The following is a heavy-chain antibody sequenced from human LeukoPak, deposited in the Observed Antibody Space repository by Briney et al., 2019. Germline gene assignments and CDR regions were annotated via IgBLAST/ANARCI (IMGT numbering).Heavy chain of an antibody. CDR1: GFTFSSYA. D-gene: IGHD5-24*01. Sequence: GGSLRLSCVASGFTFSSYAMHWVRQAPGKGLEWVAVIPYDGRNKYYADSVKGRFTISRDNTRNTLYLQMNSLGVEDTAVYYCARDSSGWVQLSSTFYFWGQGTLVTVSS. V-gene: IGHV3-30*04. CDR3: ARDSSGWVQLSSTFYF. J-gene: IGHJ4*02. CDR2: IPYDGRNK.